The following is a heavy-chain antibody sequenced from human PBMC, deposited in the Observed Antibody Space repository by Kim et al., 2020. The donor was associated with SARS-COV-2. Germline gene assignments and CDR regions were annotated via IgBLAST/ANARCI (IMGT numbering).Heavy chain of an antibody. CDR2: IKQDGSEK. V-gene: IGHV3-7*01. CDR1: GFTFSNYW. CDR3: AKAPFDYIWGSYRGFDY. J-gene: IGHJ4*02. Sequence: GGSLRLSCAASGFTFSNYWMSWVRQAPGKGLEWVAYIKQDGSEKYNVDSVKGRFTISRDNAKNSLFLHMNSLRAEDTAVYYCAKAPFDYIWGSYRGFDYWSPGTLATVPS. D-gene: IGHD3-16*02.